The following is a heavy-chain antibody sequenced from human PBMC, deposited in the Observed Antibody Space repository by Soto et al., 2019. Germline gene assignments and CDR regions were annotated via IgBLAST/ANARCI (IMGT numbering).Heavy chain of an antibody. CDR3: ARHGYAHTAFDI. D-gene: IGHD1-1*01. V-gene: IGHV4-59*08. Sequence: SETLSLTCTVSGGSISSYYWSWIRQPPGKGLEWIGYIYYSGSTNYNPSLKSRVTISVDTSKNQFSLKLSSVTAADTAVYYCARHGYAHTAFDIWGQGTMVTVSS. J-gene: IGHJ3*02. CDR1: GGSISSYY. CDR2: IYYSGST.